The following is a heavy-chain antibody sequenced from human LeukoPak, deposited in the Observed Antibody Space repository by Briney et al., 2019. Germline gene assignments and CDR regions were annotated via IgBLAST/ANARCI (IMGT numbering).Heavy chain of an antibody. Sequence: PGGSLRLSCAASGFTFSGYWMHWVRQAPGKGLVWVSRINTDGSTTTYADSVKGRFTVSRDNAKNTLYLQMNSLRAEDTAVYYCARAGVSYSTDNWGQGTLVTVPS. V-gene: IGHV3-74*01. CDR3: ARAGVSYSTDN. J-gene: IGHJ4*02. CDR1: GFTFSGYW. D-gene: IGHD2-8*01. CDR2: INTDGSTT.